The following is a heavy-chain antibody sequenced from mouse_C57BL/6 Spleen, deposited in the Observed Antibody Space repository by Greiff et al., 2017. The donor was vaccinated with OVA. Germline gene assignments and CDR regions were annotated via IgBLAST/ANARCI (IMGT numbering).Heavy chain of an antibody. CDR2: ISDGGSYT. CDR3: AILYDSFDY. CDR1: GFTFSSYA. J-gene: IGHJ2*01. D-gene: IGHD2-3*01. V-gene: IGHV5-4*01. Sequence: EVQLVESGGGLVKPGGSLKLSCAASGFTFSSYAMSWVRQTPEKRLEWVATISDGGSYTYYPDNVKGRFTISRDNAKNNLYLQMSHLKSEDTAMYYCAILYDSFDYWGQGTTLTVSS.